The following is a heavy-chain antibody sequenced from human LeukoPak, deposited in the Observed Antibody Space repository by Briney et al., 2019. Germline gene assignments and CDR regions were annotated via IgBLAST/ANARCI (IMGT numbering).Heavy chain of an antibody. CDR1: GFTFSSYA. D-gene: IGHD2-8*01. Sequence: GGSLRLSCAGSGFTFSSYAMSWVRQAPGKGLEWVSAISDTGATTYDADSVKGRFTISRDNSRSTLYLQMNSLRAEDTALYYCAKDTSIGRYCTNGVCSPFDYWGQGTLVAVSS. CDR2: ISDTGATT. V-gene: IGHV3-23*01. J-gene: IGHJ4*02. CDR3: AKDTSIGRYCTNGVCSPFDY.